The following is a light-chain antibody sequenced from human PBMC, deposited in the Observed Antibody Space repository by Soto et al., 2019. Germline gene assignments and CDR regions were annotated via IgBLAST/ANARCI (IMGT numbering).Light chain of an antibody. J-gene: IGKJ4*01. CDR1: QSISIL. Sequence: DIQMTQSPSTLSASVGDRVTITCRASQSISILLAWYQQKPGKAPKLLIYDASTLESGVPSRFSGSGSGAEFTLTISSLQPDDFATYYCQQYNSYSALGFGGGTKVDI. V-gene: IGKV1-5*01. CDR2: DAS. CDR3: QQYNSYSALG.